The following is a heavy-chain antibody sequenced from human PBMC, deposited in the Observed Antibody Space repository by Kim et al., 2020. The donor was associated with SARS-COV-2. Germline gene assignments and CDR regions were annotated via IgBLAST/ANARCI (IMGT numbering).Heavy chain of an antibody. V-gene: IGHV1-69*13. CDR2: IVPLLDST. D-gene: IGHD1-7*01. CDR3: ATTRNRNSGSYGMVV. J-gene: IGHJ6*02. CDR1: GGSFNIYG. Sequence: SVKVSCKVSGGSFNIYGINWVRLAPGQGLEWMGAIVPLLDSTNYAQKFQGRVTINADDSTATVYMEMRSLRSDDTAVYYCATTRNRNSGSYGMVVWGQG.